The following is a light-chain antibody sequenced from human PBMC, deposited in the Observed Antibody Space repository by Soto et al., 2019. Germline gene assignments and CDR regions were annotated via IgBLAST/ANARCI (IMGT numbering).Light chain of an antibody. Sequence: IQMTQSPSSLSVSVTDRVTITCRASQDIGNDLGWYQQRPGEAPELLIYAASTLRSGVPSRFSGSGSGTQFALTINNLQPEDSATYFCLQDHNYPWTFGQGTKVEI. CDR2: AAS. J-gene: IGKJ1*01. CDR1: QDIGND. V-gene: IGKV1-6*02. CDR3: LQDHNYPWT.